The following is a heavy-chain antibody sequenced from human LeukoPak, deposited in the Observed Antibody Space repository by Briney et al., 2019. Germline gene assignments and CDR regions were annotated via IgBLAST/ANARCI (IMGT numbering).Heavy chain of an antibody. CDR2: INHSGST. CDR3: ARGRQVYRYSGSYQSDY. Sequence: SETLSLTCTVSGGSISGYYWSWIRQPPGKGLEWIGEINHSGSTNYNPSLKSRVTISVDTSKNQFSLKLSSVTAADTAVYYCARGRQVYRYSGSYQSDYWGQGTLVTVSS. CDR1: GGSISGYY. V-gene: IGHV4-34*01. J-gene: IGHJ4*02. D-gene: IGHD1-26*01.